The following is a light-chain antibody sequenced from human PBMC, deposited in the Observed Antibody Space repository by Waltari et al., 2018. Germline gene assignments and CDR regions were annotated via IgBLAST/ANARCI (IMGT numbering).Light chain of an antibody. CDR2: SAS. V-gene: IGKV1-16*01. J-gene: IGKJ3*01. CDR3: QQGYSYPVT. CDR1: QGIGTN. Sequence: DIQMTQSPSSLSASVGDTVTITCQASQGIGTNLNWYQQKPGKVPKLLIYSASSLQSGFPSRFSGGGSGTRFTLTIGSLQPEDFATYYWQQGYSYPVTFGPGTKLDIK.